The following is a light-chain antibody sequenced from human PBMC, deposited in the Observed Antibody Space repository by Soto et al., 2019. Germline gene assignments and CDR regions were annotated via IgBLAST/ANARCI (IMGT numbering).Light chain of an antibody. CDR1: QGISKY. J-gene: IGKJ1*01. CDR2: GAF. V-gene: IGKV1-27*01. Sequence: DIQMTQSPSSVSASVGDRVTITCRASQGISKYLAWWQQKPGKVPKLLIYGAFTLESGVPSRFSGSGSGTDFTLTINSLQPEDVATYYCQKYDSAPWTFGQGTKVEIK. CDR3: QKYDSAPWT.